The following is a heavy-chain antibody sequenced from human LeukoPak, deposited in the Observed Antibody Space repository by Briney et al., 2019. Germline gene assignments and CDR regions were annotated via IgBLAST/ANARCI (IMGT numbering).Heavy chain of an antibody. D-gene: IGHD6-13*01. Sequence: SQTLSLTCTVSGGSIRNYYWSWIRQPPGKGLEWIGYIYYSESTNNNFSLKSRVTISLDTSKNQFSLKLSSVTAADTAVYYCARQRCSGSSCHFDYWGQGTLVTVSS. CDR1: GGSIRNYY. CDR3: ARQRCSGSSCHFDY. CDR2: IYYSEST. V-gene: IGHV4-59*08. J-gene: IGHJ4*02.